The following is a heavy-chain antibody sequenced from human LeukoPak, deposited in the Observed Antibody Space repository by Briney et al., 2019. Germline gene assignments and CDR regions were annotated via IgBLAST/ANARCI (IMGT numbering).Heavy chain of an antibody. CDR1: GFIFNTYG. D-gene: IGHD2-15*01. Sequence: GGSLRLSCAASGFIFNTYGMHWVRQAPGKGLEWVAFIRYDGSNKYYADSVKGRFTISRDKSKNTLYLQMNSLRDEDTAVYYCAKARDIAPDYWGQGTLVTVSS. J-gene: IGHJ4*02. CDR3: AKARDIAPDY. CDR2: IRYDGSNK. V-gene: IGHV3-30*02.